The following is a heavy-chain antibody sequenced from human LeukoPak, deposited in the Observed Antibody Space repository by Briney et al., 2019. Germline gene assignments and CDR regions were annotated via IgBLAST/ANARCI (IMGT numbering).Heavy chain of an antibody. CDR2: IHYSGST. J-gene: IGHJ4*02. CDR3: AGRYSYGYVGY. V-gene: IGHV4-59*01. CDR1: SYSINSGYY. Sequence: SETLSLTCTVSSYSINSGYYWGWIRQPPGKGLEWIGYIHYSGSTNYNPSLKSRVTISVDTSKNQFSLKLSSVTAADTAVYYCAGRYSYGYVGYWGQGTLVTVSS. D-gene: IGHD5-18*01.